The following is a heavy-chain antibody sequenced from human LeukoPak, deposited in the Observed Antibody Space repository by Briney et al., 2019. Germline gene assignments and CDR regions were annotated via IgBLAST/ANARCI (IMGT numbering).Heavy chain of an antibody. CDR1: GASITSNY. Sequence: SETLSLTCNVSGASITSNYWSWIRQPPGKGLEWISYIFYIGNTDYNPSLKSRVTISLDMSKTQFSLKLNSVTAADTAVYYCARLLRSVTTSAIWYFDLWGRGTLVTVSS. J-gene: IGHJ2*01. V-gene: IGHV4-59*08. CDR2: IFYIGNT. CDR3: ARLLRSVTTSAIWYFDL. D-gene: IGHD4-17*01.